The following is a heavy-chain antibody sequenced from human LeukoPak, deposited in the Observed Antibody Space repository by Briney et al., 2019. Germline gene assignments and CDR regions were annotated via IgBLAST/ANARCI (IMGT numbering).Heavy chain of an antibody. CDR1: GDSVSSNSAA. D-gene: IGHD2-2*01. CDR2: TYYRSKWYN. CDR3: ARDSHCSSTSCYFVPYYYYHGMDV. Sequence: SQTLSLTCAISGDSVSSNSAAWNWIRQSPSRGLEWLGRTYYRSKWYNDYAVSVKSRITINPDTSKNQFSLQLNSVTPEDTAVYYCARDSHCSSTSCYFVPYYYYHGMDVWGKGTTVTVSS. V-gene: IGHV6-1*01. J-gene: IGHJ6*04.